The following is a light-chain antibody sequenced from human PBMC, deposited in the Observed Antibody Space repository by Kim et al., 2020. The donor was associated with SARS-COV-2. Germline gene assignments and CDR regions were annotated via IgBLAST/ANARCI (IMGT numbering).Light chain of an antibody. CDR1: QSVSSNY. CDR3: QQYGSLPFT. CDR2: GAS. Sequence: SPGEGATLSCRARQSVSSNYLTWYQQKTGQAPRLLIYGASTRATGIPDKFAGSGSGTDFTLTISRLEPEDFAVYYCQQYGSLPFTFGPGTKVDIK. J-gene: IGKJ3*01. V-gene: IGKV3-20*01.